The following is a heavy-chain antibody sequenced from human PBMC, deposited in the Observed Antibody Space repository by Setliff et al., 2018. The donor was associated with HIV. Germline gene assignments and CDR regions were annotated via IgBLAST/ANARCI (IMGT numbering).Heavy chain of an antibody. CDR2: INSDGSTS. Sequence: GGSLRLSCAGSGFAFSSTAMHWVRQAPGKGLEWVSRINSDGSTSEHADAVKGRLTISRDNARNTLYLEMNSLRVEDTAVYYCVRVAGFSSSWFGYWGPGTLVTVSS. CDR3: VRVAGFSSSWFGY. J-gene: IGHJ4*02. D-gene: IGHD6-13*01. CDR1: GFAFSSTA. V-gene: IGHV3-74*03.